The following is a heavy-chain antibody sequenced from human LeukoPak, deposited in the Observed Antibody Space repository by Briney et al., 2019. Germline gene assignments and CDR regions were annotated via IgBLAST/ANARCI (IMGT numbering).Heavy chain of an antibody. J-gene: IGHJ3*02. Sequence: SETLSLTCTVSGGSISSYYWSWIRQPPGKGLEWIGYIYYSGSTNYNPSLKSRVTISVDTSKNQFSLKLSSVTAADTAVYYCAKDEDGYGDYLGAFDIWGQGTMVTVSS. CDR3: AKDEDGYGDYLGAFDI. D-gene: IGHD4-17*01. V-gene: IGHV4-59*12. CDR1: GGSISSYY. CDR2: IYYSGST.